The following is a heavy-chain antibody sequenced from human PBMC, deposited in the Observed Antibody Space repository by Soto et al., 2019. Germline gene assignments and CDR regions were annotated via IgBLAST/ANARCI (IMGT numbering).Heavy chain of an antibody. CDR1: GSRFSNYV. J-gene: IGHJ4*02. CDR3: AREGRGKKAGYNGLVSLGY. D-gene: IGHD2-2*02. Sequence: SVKVSCKVSGSRFSNYVISWVRQAPGHGLEWLGRIIPIFNSTKYAQSFQGRVTITADKSTSTASLELSSLRTDDTAVYYCAREGRGKKAGYNGLVSLGYWGQGTLVTVSS. CDR2: IIPIFNST. V-gene: IGHV1-69*06.